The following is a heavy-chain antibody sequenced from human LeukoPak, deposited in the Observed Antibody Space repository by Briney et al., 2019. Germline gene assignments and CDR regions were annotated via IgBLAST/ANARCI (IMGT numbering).Heavy chain of an antibody. CDR2: ISPDGSQT. CDR1: VFSLSSYG. J-gene: IGHJ4*02. CDR3: VRSLRSADF. V-gene: IGHV3-74*01. Sequence: GGSLRVSCAASVFSLSSYGMHWVRQAQWKGLMWVSQISPDGSQTFYADSVKGRFTISRDNAKNTLFLQMDSLRAEDTALYYCVRSLRSADFWGQGTLVTVSS.